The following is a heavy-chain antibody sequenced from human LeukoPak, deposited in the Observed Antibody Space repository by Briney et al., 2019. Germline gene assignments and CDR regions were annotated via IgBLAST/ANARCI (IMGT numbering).Heavy chain of an antibody. Sequence: GGSLRLSCAASGFTFSSYSMNWVRQAPGKGLEWVSYISSSSSTIYYADSVKGRFTISRDNAKNSLYLQMNSLRAEDTAVYYCAQARSTSLHEDWYFDLWGRGTLVTVSS. J-gene: IGHJ2*01. V-gene: IGHV3-48*01. CDR1: GFTFSSYS. D-gene: IGHD2-2*01. CDR2: ISSSSSTI. CDR3: AQARSTSLHEDWYFDL.